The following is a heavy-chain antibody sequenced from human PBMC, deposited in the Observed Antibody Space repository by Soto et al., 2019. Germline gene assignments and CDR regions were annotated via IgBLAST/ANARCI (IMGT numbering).Heavy chain of an antibody. CDR2: IYPGDSDT. CDR1: GYSFTSYW. V-gene: IGHV5-51*01. J-gene: IGHJ6*02. Sequence: GESLKISCKGSGYSFTSYWIGWVRQMPGKGLEWMGIIYPGDSDTRYSPSFQGQVTISADKSISTAYLQWSSLKASDTAMYYCASLYCSGGSCYSHYYYYYGMDVWGQGTTVTVSS. D-gene: IGHD2-15*01. CDR3: ASLYCSGGSCYSHYYYYYGMDV.